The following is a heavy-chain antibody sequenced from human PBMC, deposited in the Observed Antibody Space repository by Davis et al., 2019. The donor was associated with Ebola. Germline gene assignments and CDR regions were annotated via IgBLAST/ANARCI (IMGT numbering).Heavy chain of an antibody. CDR1: GYTFTGYH. CDR3: ARLCSSSCPNDY. Sequence: ASVKVSCKASGYTFTGYHMHWVRQAPGQGLEWMGRMNPHNGGTNYAQKFRGRVTMSGDTSSSTAYMELSRLRNDDTAVYYCARLCSSSCPNDYWGQGTLVTVSS. V-gene: IGHV1-2*06. CDR2: MNPHNGGT. J-gene: IGHJ4*02. D-gene: IGHD6-13*01.